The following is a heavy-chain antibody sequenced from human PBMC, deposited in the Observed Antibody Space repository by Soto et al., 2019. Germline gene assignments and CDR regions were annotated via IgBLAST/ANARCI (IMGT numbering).Heavy chain of an antibody. Sequence: ASVKVSCKASGYTFTSSCISWVGQAPVQGLEWMGWVSAYNGNTNYAQKLQGRVTMTTDTSTSTAYMELRSLRSEDTAVYYCARDLLGYSYGANWFDPWGQGTLVTVSS. CDR3: ARDLLGYSYGANWFDP. CDR2: VSAYNGNT. D-gene: IGHD5-18*01. CDR1: GYTFTSSC. J-gene: IGHJ5*02. V-gene: IGHV1-18*01.